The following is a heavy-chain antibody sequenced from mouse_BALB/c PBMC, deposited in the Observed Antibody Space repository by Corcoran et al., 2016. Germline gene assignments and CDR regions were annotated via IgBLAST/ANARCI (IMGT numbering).Heavy chain of an antibody. CDR1: GFSLSTSGMG. Sequence: QVTLKESGPGILQPSQTLSLTCSFSGFSLSTSGMGVSWIRKPSGKGLEWLAHIYWDDDKRYNPSLKSRLTSSKDTSRNQLFRKITSVDTADTATCYCARVNWDWYFDVWGAGTTVTVSS. J-gene: IGHJ1*01. D-gene: IGHD4-1*02. V-gene: IGHV8-12*01. CDR2: IYWDDDK. CDR3: ARVNWDWYFDV.